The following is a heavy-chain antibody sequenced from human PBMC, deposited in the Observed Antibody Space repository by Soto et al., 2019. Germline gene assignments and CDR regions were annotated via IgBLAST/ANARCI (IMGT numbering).Heavy chain of an antibody. CDR1: GFTFSSYW. CDR3: ATDLGTGY. Sequence: EVQLVESGGGLVQPGGSLRLSCAASGFTFSSYWMHWVRQAPGKGLVWVSRMNSDGSSTSYADSVKGRFTISRDNAKNTLYLQMNSLKTEDTAVYYCATDLGTGYWGQGTLVTVS. J-gene: IGHJ4*02. V-gene: IGHV3-74*01. CDR2: MNSDGSST. D-gene: IGHD7-27*01.